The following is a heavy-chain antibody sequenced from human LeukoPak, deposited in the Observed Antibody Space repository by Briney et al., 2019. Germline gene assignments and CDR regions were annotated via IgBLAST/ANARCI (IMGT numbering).Heavy chain of an antibody. J-gene: IGHJ3*02. CDR1: GFTFDDYA. Sequence: PGGSLRLSCAASGFTFDDYAMHWVRQAPGKGLEWVSGISWNSGSIGYADSVKGRFTISRDNAKNSLYLQMNSLRAEDTALYYCAKVAPMGAFDIWGQGTMVTVSS. CDR3: AKVAPMGAFDI. CDR2: ISWNSGSI. V-gene: IGHV3-9*01.